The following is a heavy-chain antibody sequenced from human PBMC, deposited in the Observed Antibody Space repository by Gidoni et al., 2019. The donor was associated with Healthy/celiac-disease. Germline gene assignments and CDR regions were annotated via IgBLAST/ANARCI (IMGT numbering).Heavy chain of an antibody. V-gene: IGHV3-30*01. CDR1: GFTFSSYA. Sequence: QVQRVESGGGVVQPGRSLRPSCAAAGFTFSSYAMHWVRQAPGKGLEWVAVISYDGSNKYYADSVKGRFTISRDNSKNTLYLQMNSLRAEDTAVYYCARALAVAGFDYWGQGTLVTVSS. CDR2: ISYDGSNK. J-gene: IGHJ4*02. D-gene: IGHD6-19*01. CDR3: ARALAVAGFDY.